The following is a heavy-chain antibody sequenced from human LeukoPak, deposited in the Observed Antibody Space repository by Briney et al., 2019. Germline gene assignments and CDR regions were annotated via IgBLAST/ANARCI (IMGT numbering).Heavy chain of an antibody. CDR1: GGTFSSYA. Sequence: ASVKVSCKASGGTFSSYAISWMRQATGQGLEWMGWMNPNSGNTGYAQKFQGRVTMTRNTSISTAYMELSSLRSEDTAVYYCARGGIVGATDYWGQGTLVTVSS. J-gene: IGHJ4*02. D-gene: IGHD1-26*01. CDR2: MNPNSGNT. CDR3: ARGGIVGATDY. V-gene: IGHV1-8*02.